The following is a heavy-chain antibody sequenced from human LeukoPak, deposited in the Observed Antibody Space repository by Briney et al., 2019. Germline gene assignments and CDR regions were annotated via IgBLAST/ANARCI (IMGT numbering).Heavy chain of an antibody. V-gene: IGHV4-30-2*01. CDR3: ARGRQYSSGWYRH. CDR2: IYHSGST. D-gene: IGHD6-19*01. Sequence: SQTLSLTCAVSGGSISSGGYSWSWIRQPPGKGLEWIGYIYHSGSTYYNPSLKSRVTISVDTSKNQFSLKLSSVTAADTAVYYCARGRQYSSGWYRHWGQGTLVTVSS. J-gene: IGHJ4*02. CDR1: GGSISSGGYS.